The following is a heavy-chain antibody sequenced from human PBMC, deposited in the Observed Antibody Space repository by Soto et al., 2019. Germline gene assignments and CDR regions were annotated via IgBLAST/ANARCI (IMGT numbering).Heavy chain of an antibody. CDR1: GFGFSNYE. Sequence: ESGGGLVQPGGSLRLSCAASGFGFSNYEMNWVRQAPGKGLEWVSYITSGGGATIYADSVKGRFTISRDNAKDSLYLQMNSLRVEDTAVYYCARGDCSTSCYIGYWGQGVLVTVSS. CDR3: ARGDCSTSCYIGY. D-gene: IGHD2-2*01. J-gene: IGHJ4*02. CDR2: ITSGGGAT. V-gene: IGHV3-48*03.